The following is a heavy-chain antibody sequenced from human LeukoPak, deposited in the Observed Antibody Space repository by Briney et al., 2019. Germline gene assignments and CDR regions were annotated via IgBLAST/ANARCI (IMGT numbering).Heavy chain of an antibody. Sequence: ASVKVSCKGSGYTFTSFGISWMRQAPGQGLEWMGWISAYNGNTNHAQKLQARVTLTTDTSTSTAYMELRSLRSDDTAVYYCARDLAGAATGTIPLFDYWGQGTLVTVSS. D-gene: IGHD6-13*01. CDR1: GYTFTSFG. V-gene: IGHV1-18*01. CDR3: ARDLAGAATGTIPLFDY. J-gene: IGHJ4*02. CDR2: ISAYNGNT.